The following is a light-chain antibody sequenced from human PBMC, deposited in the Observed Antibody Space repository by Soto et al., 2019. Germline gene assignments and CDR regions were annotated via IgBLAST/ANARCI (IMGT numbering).Light chain of an antibody. J-gene: IGKJ1*01. CDR2: GAX. CDR3: HQYGSSPTCT. Sequence: VLTHSTCTLSLSPGERATLSCRASQSFTNCFIAWYPQRPGQAPRLLXXGAXSRATGIPERFGGSGSGKDFTLTISRLEPEDFAVYYCHQYGSSPTCTFGQGIKVDI. V-gene: IGKV3-20*01. CDR1: QSFTNCF.